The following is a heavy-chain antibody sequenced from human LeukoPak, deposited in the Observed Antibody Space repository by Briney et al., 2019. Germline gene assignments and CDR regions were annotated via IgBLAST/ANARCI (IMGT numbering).Heavy chain of an antibody. CDR3: AREWVNGFLN. CDR1: GYTFTDYY. Sequence: GASVKVSCKSSGYTFTDYYMHWVRQAPGQGLEWMGWINPNSGDTNYAQKFQGRVIVTRDTSIGTAYMELSRLRSDDTAVYYCAREWVNGFLNWGQGTLVTVSS. CDR2: INPNSGDT. D-gene: IGHD5-24*01. V-gene: IGHV1-2*02. J-gene: IGHJ4*02.